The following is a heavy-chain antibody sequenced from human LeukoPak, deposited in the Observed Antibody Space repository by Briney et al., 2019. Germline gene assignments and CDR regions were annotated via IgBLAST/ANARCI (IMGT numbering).Heavy chain of an antibody. D-gene: IGHD3-10*01. J-gene: IGHJ6*03. CDR1: GFTFRSYG. CDR3: AKFSRITMVRGVPAESYYYYYMDV. V-gene: IGHV3-23*01. Sequence: PGGSLRLSCAASGFTFRSYGMSWVRQAPGKGLEWVSAISGSGGSTYYADSVKGRFTISRDNSKNTLYLQMNSLRAEDTAVYYCAKFSRITMVRGVPAESYYYYYMDVWGKGTTVTVSS. CDR2: ISGSGGST.